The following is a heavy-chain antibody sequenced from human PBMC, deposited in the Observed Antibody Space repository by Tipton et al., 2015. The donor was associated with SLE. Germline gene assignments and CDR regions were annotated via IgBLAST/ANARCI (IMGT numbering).Heavy chain of an antibody. J-gene: IGHJ4*02. CDR3: ARALQDYFDY. CDR2: IYYSGIT. Sequence: TLSLTCTVSGGSVSSGSYYWSWIRQPPGKGLEWIGYIYYSGITNYNPSLKSRVTISVDTSKNQFSLKLSSVTAADTAVYYCARALQDYFDYWGQGTLVTVSS. CDR1: GGSVSSGSYY. V-gene: IGHV4-61*01.